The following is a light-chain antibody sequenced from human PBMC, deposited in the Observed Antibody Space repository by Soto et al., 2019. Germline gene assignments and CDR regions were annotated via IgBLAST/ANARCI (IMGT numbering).Light chain of an antibody. CDR2: DND. CDR1: GSNIGNNY. V-gene: IGLV1-51*01. Sequence: QSVLTQPPSVSAAPGQRVTISCSGSGSNIGNNYVSWYQQLPGTAPKTLIYDNDKRPSGIPGRFSGSKSGTSAALGITGLQTGDEADYYCGTWDTSLSAVVFGGGTKVTVL. CDR3: GTWDTSLSAVV. J-gene: IGLJ2*01.